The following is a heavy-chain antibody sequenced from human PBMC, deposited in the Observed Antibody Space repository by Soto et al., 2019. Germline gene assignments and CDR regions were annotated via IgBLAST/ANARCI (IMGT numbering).Heavy chain of an antibody. D-gene: IGHD1-1*01. CDR2: IYYTGST. CDR1: DGCIRNYY. J-gene: IGHJ4*02. V-gene: IGHV4-59*01. CDR3: AWNGILVY. Sequence: SETLSLTCTVSDGCIRNYYWSWLRQPPGKGLEWIGHIYYTGSTKYNPSLKSRVIMSVDTSQNQFSLNLSSVTAADTAVYCSAWNGILVYWDQGTLVTVSS.